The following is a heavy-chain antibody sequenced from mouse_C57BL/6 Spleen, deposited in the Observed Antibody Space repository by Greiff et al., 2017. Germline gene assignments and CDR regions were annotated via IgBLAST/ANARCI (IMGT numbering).Heavy chain of an antibody. V-gene: IGHV1-85*01. CDR1: GYTFTSYD. D-gene: IGHD2-2*01. Sequence: QVQLQQSGPELVKPGASVKLSCKASGYTFTSYDINWVKQRPGQGLEWIGWIYPRDGSTKYNEKFKGKATLTVDTSSSTAYMELHSLTSEDSAVYFCARTHYGYDRYFDYWGQGTTLTVSS. CDR2: IYPRDGST. CDR3: ARTHYGYDRYFDY. J-gene: IGHJ2*01.